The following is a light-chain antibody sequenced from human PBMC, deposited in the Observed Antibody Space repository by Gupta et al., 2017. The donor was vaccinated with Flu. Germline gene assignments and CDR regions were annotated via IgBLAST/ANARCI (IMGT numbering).Light chain of an antibody. V-gene: IGKV1-5*03. CDR1: QSISDW. Sequence: PSTLSAYLGDRVTITCRASQSISDWLTWYQQKPGTAPKLLIYKASTLESGVPSRFSGSGSGTEFTLTINNLQPDDFATYFCQQYDAYPWTFGQGTKVEIK. J-gene: IGKJ1*01. CDR3: QQYDAYPWT. CDR2: KAS.